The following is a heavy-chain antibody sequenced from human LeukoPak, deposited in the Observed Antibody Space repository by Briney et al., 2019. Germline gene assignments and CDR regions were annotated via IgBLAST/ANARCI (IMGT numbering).Heavy chain of an antibody. V-gene: IGHV4-31*03. CDR3: ARGCYSYDSSASEVYFDY. Sequence: SETLSLTCTVSGGSISSGGYYWSWIRQHPGKGLEWIGYIYYSGSTYYNPALKSRVTISVDTSENQFSLKLSSVTAADTAVYYCARGCYSYDSSASEVYFDYWGQGTLVTVSS. CDR2: IYYSGST. J-gene: IGHJ4*02. D-gene: IGHD3-22*01. CDR1: GGSISSGGYY.